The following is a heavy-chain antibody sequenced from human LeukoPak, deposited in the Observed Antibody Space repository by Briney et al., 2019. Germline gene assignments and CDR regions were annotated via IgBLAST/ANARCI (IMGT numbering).Heavy chain of an antibody. D-gene: IGHD2-2*01. V-gene: IGHV1-18*01. Sequence: ASVKVSCKASGYTFTGYGISWVRQAPGQGLKWMGWISAYNGNTDYAQKLQGRVTMTTDTSTSTAYMELRSLRSDDTAVYYCARALYCSSTSCYLFGNWFDPWGQGTLVTVSS. CDR1: GYTFTGYG. CDR3: ARALYCSSTSCYLFGNWFDP. J-gene: IGHJ5*02. CDR2: ISAYNGNT.